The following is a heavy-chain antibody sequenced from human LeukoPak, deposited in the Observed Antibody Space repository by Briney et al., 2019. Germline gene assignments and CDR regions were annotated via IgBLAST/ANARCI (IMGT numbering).Heavy chain of an antibody. Sequence: GGSLRLSCAASGFTFSSYSMNWVRQAPGKGLEWVSYISSSSSTIYYADSVKGRFTISRDNAKNSLYLQMNSLRAEDTAVYYCASALYFGHPNWFDPWGQGTLVTVSS. CDR1: GFTFSSYS. CDR3: ASALYFGHPNWFDP. J-gene: IGHJ5*02. V-gene: IGHV3-48*01. D-gene: IGHD3-9*01. CDR2: ISSSSSTI.